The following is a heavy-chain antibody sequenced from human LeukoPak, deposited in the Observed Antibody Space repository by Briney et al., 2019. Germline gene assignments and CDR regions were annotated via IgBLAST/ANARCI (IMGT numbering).Heavy chain of an antibody. CDR2: IKRDGRDK. D-gene: IGHD1-14*01. CDR3: ARESRITGTTTSGFDI. Sequence: GGSLRLSCVASGFTFSNYWMSWVRQAPGKGLEWVANIKRDGRDKNSVDSVKGRFTISRDNAKNSMFLQMNSLRVEDTAVYYCARESRITGTTTSGFDIWGQGTMVTVSS. CDR1: GFTFSNYW. J-gene: IGHJ3*02. V-gene: IGHV3-7*01.